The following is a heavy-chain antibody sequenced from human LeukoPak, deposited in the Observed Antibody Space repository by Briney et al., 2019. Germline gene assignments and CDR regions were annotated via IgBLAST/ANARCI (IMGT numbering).Heavy chain of an antibody. CDR2: MNPNSGNT. Sequence: ASVKVSCKASGYTFTSYDINWVRQATGQGLEWMGWMNPNSGNTGYAQKLQGRVTMTTDTSTSTAYMELRSLRSDDTAVYYCARDREVRGPFYYYYYMDVWGKGTTVTISS. V-gene: IGHV1-8*02. J-gene: IGHJ6*03. CDR3: ARDREVRGPFYYYYYMDV. CDR1: GYTFTSYD. D-gene: IGHD3-10*01.